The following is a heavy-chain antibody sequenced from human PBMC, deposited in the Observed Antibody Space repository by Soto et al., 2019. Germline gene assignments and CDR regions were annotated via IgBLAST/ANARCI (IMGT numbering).Heavy chain of an antibody. Sequence: QVQLQQWGAGLLKPSETLSLTCAVYGGSFSGYYWSWIRQPPGKGLEWIGEINHSGSTNYNPSLKSRVTISVDTSKNQFSLKLSSVTAADTAVYYCARAPWRAGGIAGPWGQGTLVTVSS. J-gene: IGHJ5*02. CDR1: GGSFSGYY. CDR2: INHSGST. CDR3: ARAPWRAGGIAGP. D-gene: IGHD6-13*01. V-gene: IGHV4-34*01.